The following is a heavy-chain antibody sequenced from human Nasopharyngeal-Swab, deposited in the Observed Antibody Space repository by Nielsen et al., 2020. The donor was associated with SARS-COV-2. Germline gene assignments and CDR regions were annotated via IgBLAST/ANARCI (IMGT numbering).Heavy chain of an antibody. D-gene: IGHD6-13*01. Sequence: GESLKISCVASGFTFSSYSMNWVRQAPGKGLEWVSYISSSSSTIYYADSVKGRFTISRDNAKNSLYLQMNSLRAEDTAVYYCARDYEQQLTPLDYWGQGTLVTVSS. J-gene: IGHJ4*02. CDR3: ARDYEQQLTPLDY. CDR2: ISSSSSTI. V-gene: IGHV3-48*01. CDR1: GFTFSSYS.